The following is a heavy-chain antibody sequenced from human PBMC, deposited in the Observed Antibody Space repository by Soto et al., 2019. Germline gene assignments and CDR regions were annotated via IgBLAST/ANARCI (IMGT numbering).Heavy chain of an antibody. CDR2: IWYDGSNK. CDR1: VFTFSSYG. CDR3: ARDRSTTDHAPYYYYYGMDV. J-gene: IGHJ6*02. V-gene: IGHV3-33*01. D-gene: IGHD1-26*01. Sequence: PWWSLRLSCSASVFTFSSYGMHWFRQAPGKGLEWVAVIWYDGSNKYYADSVKGRFTISRDNSKNTLYLQMNSLRAEDTAVYYCARDRSTTDHAPYYYYYGMDVWGQGTTVTVSS.